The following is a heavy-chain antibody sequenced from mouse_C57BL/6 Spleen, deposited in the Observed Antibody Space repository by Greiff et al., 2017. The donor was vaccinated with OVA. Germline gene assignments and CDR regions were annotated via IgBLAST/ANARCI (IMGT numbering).Heavy chain of an antibody. V-gene: IGHV1-19*01. CDR1: GYTFTDYY. J-gene: IGHJ4*01. D-gene: IGHD4-1*01. CDR2: IHPYNGGT. CDR3: ARLTGTRDY. Sequence: EVQLQQSGPVLVKPGASVKMSCKASGYTFTDYYMNWVKQSHGKSLEWIGVIHPYNGGTSYNQKFKGKATLTVDKTSSTAYMELNSLTSEDSAVYYCARLTGTRDYWGQGTSVTVSS.